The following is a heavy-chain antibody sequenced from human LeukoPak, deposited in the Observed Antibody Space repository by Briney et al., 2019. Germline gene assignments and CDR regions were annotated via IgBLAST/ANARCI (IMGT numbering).Heavy chain of an antibody. CDR3: ARARGLGDFFGYYYYYYMDV. D-gene: IGHD3-3*01. Sequence: GGSLRLSCAASGFTFSSYAMSWVRQAPGKGLEWVSSISGSGGSTYYADSVKGRFTISRDNSKNKLYLQMNSLRAEDTALYYCARARGLGDFFGYYYYYYMDVWGKGTTVTVSS. J-gene: IGHJ6*03. CDR2: ISGSGGST. V-gene: IGHV3-23*01. CDR1: GFTFSSYA.